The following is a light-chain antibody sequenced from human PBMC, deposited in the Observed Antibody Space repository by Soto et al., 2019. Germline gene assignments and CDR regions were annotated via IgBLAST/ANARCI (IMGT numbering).Light chain of an antibody. Sequence: QSVLTQPPSVSGAPGQRVTISCTGSSSNIGAGYDVHWYQQLPGTAPKLLIYGNSNRPSGVPDRFSGANSGTSASLAITGLQAEDDADYYCQSYDSSLSGWVFGGGTKLTVL. J-gene: IGLJ3*02. CDR3: QSYDSSLSGWV. CDR2: GNS. V-gene: IGLV1-40*01. CDR1: SSNIGAGYD.